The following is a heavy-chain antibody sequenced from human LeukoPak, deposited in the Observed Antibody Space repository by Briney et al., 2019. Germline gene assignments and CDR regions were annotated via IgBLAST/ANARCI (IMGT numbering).Heavy chain of an antibody. CDR3: ARQTEPDYKTSGWYFDL. D-gene: IGHD1-14*01. CDR2: IYHSGST. J-gene: IGHJ2*01. CDR1: GGSISSSSYY. V-gene: IGHV4-39*01. Sequence: PSETLSLTCTVSGGSISSSSYYWGWIRQPPGKGLEWIGSIYHSGSTYYNPSLKSRGTISIDTSKNQFSLKLTSVTAADTAVYYCARQTEPDYKTSGWYFDLWGRGTLVTVSS.